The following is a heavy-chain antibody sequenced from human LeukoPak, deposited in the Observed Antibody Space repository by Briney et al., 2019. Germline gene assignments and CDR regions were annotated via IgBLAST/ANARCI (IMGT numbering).Heavy chain of an antibody. D-gene: IGHD6-13*01. J-gene: IGHJ4*02. CDR3: AKDFKYSSSWYVGYYFDY. Sequence: PGGSLRLSCAASGFTFSSYAMGWVRQAPGKGLEWVSAISGSGGSTYYADSVKGRFTISRDNSKNTLYLQMNSLRAEDTAVYYCAKDFKYSSSWYVGYYFDYWGQGTLVTVSS. CDR1: GFTFSSYA. V-gene: IGHV3-23*01. CDR2: ISGSGGST.